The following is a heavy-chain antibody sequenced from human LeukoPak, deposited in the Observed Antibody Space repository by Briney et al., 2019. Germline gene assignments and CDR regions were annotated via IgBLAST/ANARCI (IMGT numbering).Heavy chain of an antibody. CDR2: IHYSGNT. Sequence: SETLSLTCTVSGDSISNGGYHWTWIRQHPGKGLEWIVYIHYSGNTYSAPSLRSRLTISIDTSKNQFSLRLDSVTVADTAVYYCARDFTKTASPDAFDVWGHGTLVAVSS. CDR1: GDSISNGGYH. J-gene: IGHJ3*01. D-gene: IGHD2-21*02. CDR3: ARDFTKTASPDAFDV. V-gene: IGHV4-31*03.